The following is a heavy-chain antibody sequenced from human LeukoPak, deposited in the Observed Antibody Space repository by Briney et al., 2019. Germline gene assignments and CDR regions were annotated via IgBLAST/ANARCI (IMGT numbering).Heavy chain of an antibody. D-gene: IGHD6-13*01. Sequence: PGGSLRLSCAASGFTFSNYNMSWVRQAPGKGLEWVSFISSSSTYIYYADSVKGRFTISRDNAKNSLYLQMNTLRADDTAVYYCVRDPYPSSSWQSHYWGQGTLVTVSS. CDR2: ISSSSTYI. J-gene: IGHJ4*02. V-gene: IGHV3-21*01. CDR1: GFTFSNYN. CDR3: VRDPYPSSSWQSHY.